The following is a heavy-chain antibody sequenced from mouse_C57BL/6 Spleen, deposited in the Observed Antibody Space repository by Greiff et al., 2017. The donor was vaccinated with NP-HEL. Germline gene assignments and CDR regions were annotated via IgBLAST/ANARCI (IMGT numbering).Heavy chain of an antibody. Sequence: VQLQQPGAELVKPGASVKLSCKASGYTFTSYWMQWVKQRPGQGLEWIGEIDPSASYPNYHQKFKGKATLTVDTSSSTAYMQLSSRTSEDSAGYYCAREQRAYWGQGTLVTVSA. CDR3: AREQRAY. V-gene: IGHV1-50*01. J-gene: IGHJ3*01. CDR2: IDPSASYP. CDR1: GYTFTSYW.